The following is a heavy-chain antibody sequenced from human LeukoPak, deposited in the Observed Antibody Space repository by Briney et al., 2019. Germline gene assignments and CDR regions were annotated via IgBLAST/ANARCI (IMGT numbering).Heavy chain of an antibody. Sequence: ASVKVSCKASGYTFSGRYIHCVRQAPGQGLEWMGWINPNSGATHYTQKFQGWVTMTRDTSISTAYLEFNRLRSNDTAIYFCAREGYSGSDQWQTLDSWGRGTLVTVSS. CDR1: GYTFSGRY. CDR3: AREGYSGSDQWQTLDS. CDR2: INPNSGAT. D-gene: IGHD5-12*01. V-gene: IGHV1-2*04. J-gene: IGHJ4*02.